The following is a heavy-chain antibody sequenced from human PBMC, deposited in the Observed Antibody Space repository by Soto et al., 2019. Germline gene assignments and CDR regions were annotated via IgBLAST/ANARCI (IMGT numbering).Heavy chain of an antibody. Sequence: PGGSLRLSCAASGFTFSSYSMNWVRQAPGKGLEWVSSISSSSSYIYYADSVKGRFTISRDNAKNSLYLQMNSLRAEDTAVYYCARVRAATMKYYFDYWGQGTLVTVSS. J-gene: IGHJ4*02. CDR3: ARVRAATMKYYFDY. D-gene: IGHD2-15*01. V-gene: IGHV3-21*01. CDR2: ISSSSSYI. CDR1: GFTFSSYS.